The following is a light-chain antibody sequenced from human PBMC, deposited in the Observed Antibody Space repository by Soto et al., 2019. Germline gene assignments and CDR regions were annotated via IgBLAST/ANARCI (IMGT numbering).Light chain of an antibody. V-gene: IGLV2-14*01. CDR2: DVS. CDR1: SSEFGGYNY. J-gene: IGLJ1*01. Sequence: QPVLTQPASVSGSPGQSITISYTRTSSEFGGYNYVSWYQQHPGKAPKLMIYDVSNRPSGVSNRFSGSKSGNTASLTISGLQAEDEADYYCSSYTSSSTLEVFGTGTKVTVL. CDR3: SSYTSSSTLEV.